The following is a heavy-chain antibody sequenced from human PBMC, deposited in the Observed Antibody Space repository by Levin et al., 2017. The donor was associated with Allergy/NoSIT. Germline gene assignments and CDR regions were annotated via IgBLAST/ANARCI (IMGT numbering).Heavy chain of an antibody. CDR1: GGTFSSYA. Sequence: AASVKVSCKASGGTFSSYAITWVRQAPGQGLEWMGRIIPMLGIANYAQKFQGRVTITADKSTSTAYMELSSLRSEDTAFYYCARDSGPKDNWFDPWGQGTLVTVSS. CDR3: ARDSGPKDNWFDP. V-gene: IGHV1-69*04. J-gene: IGHJ5*02. CDR2: IIPMLGIA. D-gene: IGHD3-10*01.